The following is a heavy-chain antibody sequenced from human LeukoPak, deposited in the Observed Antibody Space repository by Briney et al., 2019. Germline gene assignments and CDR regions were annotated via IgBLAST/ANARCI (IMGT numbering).Heavy chain of an antibody. V-gene: IGHV4-31*03. CDR3: ARERYSSSWYSRSFDP. CDR1: GCSISSDGYY. Sequence: SQTLSLTCTVSGCSISSDGYYWSWLRQHPGTGLEWVRYIYYSGNYYYNPSLKSRVTISVDTFKNQFSLKLSSVTAAETAVYYCARERYSSSWYSRSFDPWGEGTLVTVSS. D-gene: IGHD6-13*01. J-gene: IGHJ5*02. CDR2: IYYSGNY.